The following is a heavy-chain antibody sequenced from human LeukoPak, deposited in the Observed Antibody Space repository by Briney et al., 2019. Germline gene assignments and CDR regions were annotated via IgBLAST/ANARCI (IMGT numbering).Heavy chain of an antibody. V-gene: IGHV4-39*07. CDR2: IFYSGST. CDR1: GGSISTSSYY. Sequence: SETLSLTCTVSGGSISTSSYYWGWVRQPPGKGLEWIGNIFYSGSTYYSPSLKSRVTISVDTSKNQFSLKLSSVTAADTAVYYCARVRGSGSYYTPYAFDIWGQGTMVTVSS. D-gene: IGHD3-10*01. J-gene: IGHJ3*02. CDR3: ARVRGSGSYYTPYAFDI.